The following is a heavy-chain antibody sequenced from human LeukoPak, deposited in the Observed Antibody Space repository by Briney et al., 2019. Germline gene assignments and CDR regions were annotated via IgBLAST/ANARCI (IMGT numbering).Heavy chain of an antibody. CDR2: ISAYNGNT. Sequence: ASVKVSCKASGYTFTSYGISWVRQAPGQGLEWMGWISAYNGNTNYAQKLQGRVTMTTDTSTSTAYMELRSLRSDDTAVYYCARGKITMIVDGSFDYRGPGTLVTVSS. V-gene: IGHV1-18*01. CDR1: GYTFTSYG. CDR3: ARGKITMIVDGSFDY. D-gene: IGHD3-22*01. J-gene: IGHJ4*02.